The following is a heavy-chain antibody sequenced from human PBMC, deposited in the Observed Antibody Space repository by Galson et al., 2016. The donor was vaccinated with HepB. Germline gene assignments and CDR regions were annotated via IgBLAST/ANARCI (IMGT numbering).Heavy chain of an antibody. CDR1: GFTFSSYG. D-gene: IGHD3-22*01. Sequence: SLRLSCAASGFTFSSYGMHWVRQAPGKGLEWVAVISYDGGYKYYADSVKGRFTISRDNSKNTLYLQMNSLRAEDTAVYYCAKDLADYYDSTGYYTGLDYWGQGTLVTVSS. J-gene: IGHJ4*02. CDR2: ISYDGGYK. CDR3: AKDLADYYDSTGYYTGLDY. V-gene: IGHV3-30*18.